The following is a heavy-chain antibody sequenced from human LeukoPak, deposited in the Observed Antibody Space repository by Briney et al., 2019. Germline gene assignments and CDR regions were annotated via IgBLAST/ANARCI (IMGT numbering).Heavy chain of an antibody. V-gene: IGHV3-48*01. Sequence: PGGSLRLSCVVSGFTFSSYSMNWVRQAPGKGLEWVSYISSGSSTIYYADSVKGRFTISRDNSKNTLYLQLAGLRVEDTAVYYCAKVATWTYFDSWGQGTLVTVSS. D-gene: IGHD3/OR15-3a*01. CDR2: ISSGSSTI. CDR3: AKVATWTYFDS. J-gene: IGHJ4*02. CDR1: GFTFSSYS.